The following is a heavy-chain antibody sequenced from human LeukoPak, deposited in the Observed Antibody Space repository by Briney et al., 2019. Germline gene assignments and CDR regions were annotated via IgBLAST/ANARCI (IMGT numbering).Heavy chain of an antibody. V-gene: IGHV4-34*12. CDR1: GGSFSGYY. CDR3: ARRRSGGRDFDY. Sequence: SETLSLTCAVYGGSFSGYYWSWLRQAPGKGLEWIGEIVHFGRTNYNPSLKSRVALSVDTSKNQFSLKLTSVTAADTAVYYCARRRSGGRDFDYWGRGTLVTVSS. D-gene: IGHD2-15*01. CDR2: IVHFGRT. J-gene: IGHJ4*02.